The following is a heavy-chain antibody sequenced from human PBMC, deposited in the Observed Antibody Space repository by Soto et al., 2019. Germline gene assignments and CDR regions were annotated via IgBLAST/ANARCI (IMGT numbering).Heavy chain of an antibody. Sequence: PSETLSLTXTVSGGSISSSSYYWGWIRQPPGKGLEWIGSIYYSGSTYYNPSLKSRVTISVDTSKNQFSLKLSSVTAADTAVYYCARHSGSPTWIDYWGQGTLVTVSS. V-gene: IGHV4-39*01. D-gene: IGHD1-26*01. J-gene: IGHJ4*02. CDR2: IYYSGST. CDR1: GGSISSSSYY. CDR3: ARHSGSPTWIDY.